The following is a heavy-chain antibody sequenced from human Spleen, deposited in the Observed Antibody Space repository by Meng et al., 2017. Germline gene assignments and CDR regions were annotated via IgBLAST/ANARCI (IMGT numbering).Heavy chain of an antibody. CDR3: ATRGNPYLDR. CDR2: INVYNGIT. CDR1: DYTLTGDG. V-gene: IGHV1-18*04. J-gene: IGHJ4*02. Sequence: QGQVVQSGAEVKQPGASVKVSCKVSDYTLTGDGFSWVRQAPGQGLQWMGWINVYNGITNYGRNFQGRVTLTTDTSTSTGYMELRSLTSDDTAVYYCATRGNPYLDRWGQGTLVTVSS.